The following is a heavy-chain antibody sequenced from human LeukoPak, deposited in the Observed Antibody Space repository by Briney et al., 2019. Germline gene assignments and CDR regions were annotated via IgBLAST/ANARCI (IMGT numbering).Heavy chain of an antibody. CDR1: GFDFGTYA. Sequence: PGGSLRLSCAASGFDFGTYAMCWARQAPGKGLEWVSAISGSGTSTYYADSVEGRFTISRDNSKNTLYLQVNSLRADDTAVYYCAKTRTTGTLLYMDVWGKGTTVTVSS. D-gene: IGHD1-1*01. J-gene: IGHJ6*03. CDR2: ISGSGTST. CDR3: AKTRTTGTLLYMDV. V-gene: IGHV3-23*01.